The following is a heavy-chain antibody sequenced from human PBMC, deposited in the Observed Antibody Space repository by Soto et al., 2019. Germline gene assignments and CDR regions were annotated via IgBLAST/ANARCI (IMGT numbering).Heavy chain of an antibody. CDR3: ARDIPTYYTDV. J-gene: IGHJ6*03. CDR1: GGSISSGGYY. CDR2: IYYSGST. V-gene: IGHV4-31*03. Sequence: PSETLSLTCTVPGGSISSGGYYWSWIRQHPGKGLEWIGYIYYSGSTYYNPSLKSRVTISVDTSKNQFSLKLSSVTAADTAVYYCARDIPTYYTDVWGKGTTVTVSS. D-gene: IGHD4-17*01.